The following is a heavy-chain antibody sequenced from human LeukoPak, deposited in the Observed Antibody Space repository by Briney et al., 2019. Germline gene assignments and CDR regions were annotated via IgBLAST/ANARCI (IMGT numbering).Heavy chain of an antibody. CDR3: ARGYSSGWYTAEYFQH. CDR2: INPSGGST. V-gene: IGHV1-46*01. Sequence: ASVKVSCMASGYTFTSYYMHWVRQAPGQGLEWMGIINPSGGSTSYAQEFRGRVTMTRDTSTSTVYMELSSLRSEDTAVYYCARGYSSGWYTAEYFQHWGQGTLVTVSS. D-gene: IGHD6-19*01. CDR1: GYTFTSYY. J-gene: IGHJ1*01.